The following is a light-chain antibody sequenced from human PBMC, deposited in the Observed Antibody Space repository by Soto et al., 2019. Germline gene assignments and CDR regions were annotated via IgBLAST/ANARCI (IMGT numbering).Light chain of an antibody. J-gene: IGLJ2*01. V-gene: IGLV2-14*01. CDR1: SSDLGGYKY. CDR2: EVS. Sequence: QSVLTQPASVSGSPGQSITISCTGTSSDLGGYKYVSWYQQHPDKAPKLIIFEVSNRPSGISSRFSGSKSGNTASLTISGLQAEDVADYYCASYTSSSTSVIFGRGTKLTVL. CDR3: ASYTSSSTSVI.